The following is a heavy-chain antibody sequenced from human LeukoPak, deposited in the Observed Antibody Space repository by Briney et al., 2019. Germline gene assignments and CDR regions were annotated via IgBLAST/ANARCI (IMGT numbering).Heavy chain of an antibody. CDR2: INPSGGST. CDR1: GYTFTRYY. Sequence: GASVKVSCKASGYTFTRYYMHWVRQAPGQGLEWMGIINPSGGSTNYAQKLQGRVTMTTDTSTSTAYMELRSLRSDDTAVYYCARVQPFYYDSSGYYYKDYWGQGTLVTVSS. D-gene: IGHD3-22*01. CDR3: ARVQPFYYDSSGYYYKDY. V-gene: IGHV1-46*01. J-gene: IGHJ4*02.